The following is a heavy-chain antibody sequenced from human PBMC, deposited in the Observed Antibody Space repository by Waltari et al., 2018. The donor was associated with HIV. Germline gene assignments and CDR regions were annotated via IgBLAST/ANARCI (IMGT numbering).Heavy chain of an antibody. Sequence: QLVESGGGLVQTGGSLRLSFPASGFGFSRHWMSWVRQAPGKGLEWVANIKEDGSERNYVYSVRGRFTISRDNAKNSVYLQMKSLRVEDTAVYFCARENDFGTIFLNYYYGMDVWGRGTSVTVSS. V-gene: IGHV3-7*01. D-gene: IGHD1-1*01. CDR3: ARENDFGTIFLNYYYGMDV. CDR1: GFGFSRHW. J-gene: IGHJ6*02. CDR2: IKEDGSER.